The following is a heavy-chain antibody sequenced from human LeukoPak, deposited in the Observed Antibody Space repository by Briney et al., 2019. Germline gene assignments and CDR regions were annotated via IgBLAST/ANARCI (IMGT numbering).Heavy chain of an antibody. J-gene: IGHJ6*03. CDR3: ARTGIAAAPYYMDV. Sequence: SETLSLTCTVSGGSISSNGYYWGWIRQPPGKGLEWIGRIYYRGSTNYNPSLKSRVTISVDTSKNQFSLKLSSVTAADTAVYYCARTGIAAAPYYMDVWGKGTTVTISS. CDR2: IYYRGST. V-gene: IGHV4-39*07. CDR1: GGSISSNGYY. D-gene: IGHD6-13*01.